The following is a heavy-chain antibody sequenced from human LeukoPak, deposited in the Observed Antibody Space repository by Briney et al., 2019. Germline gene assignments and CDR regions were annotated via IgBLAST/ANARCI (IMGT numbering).Heavy chain of an antibody. J-gene: IGHJ4*02. CDR3: ARVVGATRTLDY. V-gene: IGHV1-69*13. D-gene: IGHD1-26*01. CDR2: IIPIFGTA. Sequence: ASMKVSCKASGGTFSSYAISWVRQAPGQGLEWMGGIIPIFGTANYAQKFQGRVTITADESTSTAYMELSSLRSEDTAVYYCARVVGATRTLDYWGQGTLVTVSS. CDR1: GGTFSSYA.